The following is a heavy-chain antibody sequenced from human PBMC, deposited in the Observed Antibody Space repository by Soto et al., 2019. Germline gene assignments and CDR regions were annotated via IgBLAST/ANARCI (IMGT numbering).Heavy chain of an antibody. Sequence: GGSLRLSCEGSGFTFRSYGMHWVRQAPGKGLEWVAVVSYDGSNKLYAASVKDRFIISRDNSKNTLYLQMNSLRAEDTALYYCAKDLPLYCRGDCNFDFWGQGTLVTVSS. CDR2: VSYDGSNK. J-gene: IGHJ4*02. V-gene: IGHV3-30*18. CDR3: AKDLPLYCRGDCNFDF. D-gene: IGHD2-21*02. CDR1: GFTFRSYG.